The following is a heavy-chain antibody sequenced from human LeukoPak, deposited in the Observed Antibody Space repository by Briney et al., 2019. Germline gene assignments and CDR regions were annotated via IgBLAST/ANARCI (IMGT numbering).Heavy chain of an antibody. Sequence: ASVKVSCKASGYTFTSYDINWVRQATGQGLEWMGWMDPNSGNTGYAQKFQGRVTITRNTSISTAYMELSSLRSEDTAVYYCARVSSSWLYYYYYYMDVWGKGTTVTVSS. V-gene: IGHV1-8*03. J-gene: IGHJ6*03. D-gene: IGHD6-13*01. CDR2: MDPNSGNT. CDR1: GYTFTSYD. CDR3: ARVSSSWLYYYYYYMDV.